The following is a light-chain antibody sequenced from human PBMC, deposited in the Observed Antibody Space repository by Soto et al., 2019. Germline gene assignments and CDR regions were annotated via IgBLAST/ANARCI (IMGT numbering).Light chain of an antibody. Sequence: IVLTQSPSSLSLSPGPRATLSCRASQSVSSKYLGWYQQKHGQAPRLXIYGASTRATGIPARFSGSGYGTDFNLTISRLEPEDFAVYYCQQYGSSPITFGQGTRLEIK. CDR1: QSVSSKY. J-gene: IGKJ5*01. V-gene: IGKV3-20*01. CDR2: GAS. CDR3: QQYGSSPIT.